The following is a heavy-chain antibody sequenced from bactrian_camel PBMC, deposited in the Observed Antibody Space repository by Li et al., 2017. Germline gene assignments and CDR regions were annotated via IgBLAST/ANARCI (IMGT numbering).Heavy chain of an antibody. CDR2: IRGDGTT. Sequence: HVQLVESGGGSVQAGGSLSLSCAVSGHISSSCGMGWYRQAPGKERELVSSIRGDGTTIYTDSVKGRFTISRDNAKNVLYLQMNDLKAEDTAVYYCTAVSGYWGQGTQVTVS. J-gene: IGHJ6*01. CDR1: GHISSSCG. CDR3: TAVSGY. V-gene: IGHV3S53*01.